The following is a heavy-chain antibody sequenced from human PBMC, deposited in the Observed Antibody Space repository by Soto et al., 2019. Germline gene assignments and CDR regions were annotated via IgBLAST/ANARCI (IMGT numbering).Heavy chain of an antibody. CDR1: GGSFSGYY. CDR2: INHSGST. CDR3: ARGKPKSSGGSCYYYYFDC. V-gene: IGHV4-34*01. D-gene: IGHD2-15*01. Sequence: PSETLSLTCAVYGGSFSGYYWSWIRQPPGKGLEWIGEINHSGSTNYNPSLKSRVTISVDTSKNQFSLKLSSVTAADTAVYYCARGKPKSSGGSCYYYYFDCWGQGTLVAVSS. J-gene: IGHJ4*02.